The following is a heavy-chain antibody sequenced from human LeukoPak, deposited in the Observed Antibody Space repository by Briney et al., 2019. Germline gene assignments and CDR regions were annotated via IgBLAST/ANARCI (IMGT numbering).Heavy chain of an antibody. CDR2: ISGSGGTT. CDR3: AKDRGIVVVPTLFDY. D-gene: IGHD2-2*01. CDR1: GFTFSGST. Sequence: PGGSLRLSCAACGFTFSGSTMSWVRQAPGKGLEWGSGISGSGGTTRHADSVKGRFTISRDNSKNTLYLQMNSLRAEDTAVYYCAKDRGIVVVPTLFDYWGQGTLVTVSS. V-gene: IGHV3-23*01. J-gene: IGHJ4*02.